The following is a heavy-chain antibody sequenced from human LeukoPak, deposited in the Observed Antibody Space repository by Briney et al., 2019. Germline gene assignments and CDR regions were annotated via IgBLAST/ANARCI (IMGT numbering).Heavy chain of an antibody. CDR1: GFTFSSYD. V-gene: IGHV3-13*01. CDR3: ARDITGYFDL. J-gene: IGHJ2*01. CDR2: IGTAGDT. Sequence: GGSLRLSCAASGFTFSSYDMHWVRHATGKGLEWVSAIGTAGDTYYPGSVKGRFTISRENAKNSLYLQMNSLRAGDTAVYYCARDITGYFDLWGRGTLVTVPS.